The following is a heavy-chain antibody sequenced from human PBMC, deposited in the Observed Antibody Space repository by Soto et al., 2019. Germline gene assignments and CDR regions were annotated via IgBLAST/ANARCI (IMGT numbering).Heavy chain of an antibody. CDR1: GFTFSSYG. Sequence: GSLRLSCAASGFTFSSYGMHWVRQAPGKGLEWVAVISYDGSNKYYADSVKGRFTISRDNSKNTLYLQMNSLRAEDTAVYYCAKDKFYYYYGMDVWGQGTTVTVSS. V-gene: IGHV3-30*18. CDR3: AKDKFYYYYGMDV. CDR2: ISYDGSNK. J-gene: IGHJ6*02.